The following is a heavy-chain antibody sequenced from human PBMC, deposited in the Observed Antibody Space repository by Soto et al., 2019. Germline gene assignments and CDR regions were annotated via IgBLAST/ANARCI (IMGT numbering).Heavy chain of an antibody. D-gene: IGHD3-22*01. J-gene: IGHJ3*02. Sequence: QVQLVESGGGVVQPGRSLRLSCAASGFTFSSYGMHWVRQAPGKGLEWVAVISYDGSNKYYADSVKGRFTISRDNSKKMLYLQMNSLRAEDTAVYYCAKILYDSSGYYDAFDIWGQGTMVTVSS. CDR2: ISYDGSNK. V-gene: IGHV3-30*18. CDR3: AKILYDSSGYYDAFDI. CDR1: GFTFSSYG.